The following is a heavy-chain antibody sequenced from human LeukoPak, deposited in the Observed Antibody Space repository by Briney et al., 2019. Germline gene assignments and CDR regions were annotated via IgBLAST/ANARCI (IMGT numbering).Heavy chain of an antibody. J-gene: IGHJ6*02. Sequence: GGSLRLSCAASGFTFSSYAMSWVRQAPGKGLEWVSAISGSGGSTYYADSVKGRFTISRDNSKNTLNLQMNSLRAEDTAVYYCASVPDRVVVAAIYYYGMDVWGQGTTVTVSS. CDR2: ISGSGGST. CDR3: ASVPDRVVVAAIYYYGMDV. CDR1: GFTFSSYA. V-gene: IGHV3-23*01. D-gene: IGHD2-15*01.